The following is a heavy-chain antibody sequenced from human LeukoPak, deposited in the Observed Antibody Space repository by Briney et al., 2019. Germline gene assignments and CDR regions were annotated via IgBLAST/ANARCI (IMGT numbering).Heavy chain of an antibody. J-gene: IGHJ4*02. CDR1: GGSISSYY. D-gene: IGHD5-12*01. V-gene: IGHV4-59*01. Sequence: SETLSLTCTVSGGSISSYYWSWIRQPPGKGLEWIGYIYYSGSTNYNPSLKSRVTISVDTSKNQFSLKLSSVTAADTAVYYCAREGGYSGYDYSPHYFDYWGQGTPVTVSS. CDR2: IYYSGST. CDR3: AREGGYSGYDYSPHYFDY.